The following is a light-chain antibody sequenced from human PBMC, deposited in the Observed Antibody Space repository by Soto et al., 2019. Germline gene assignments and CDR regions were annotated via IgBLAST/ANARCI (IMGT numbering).Light chain of an antibody. CDR1: QSVGSGY. J-gene: IGKJ4*01. Sequence: PGERTTLSCRASQSVGSGYLAWYQQKPGQAPRLLVYGASSRATDIPDRFSGSGSGTEFTLTISSLQPDDFATYYCQQYLIYPLTFGGGTKVDIK. V-gene: IGKV3-20*01. CDR2: GAS. CDR3: QQYLIYPLT.